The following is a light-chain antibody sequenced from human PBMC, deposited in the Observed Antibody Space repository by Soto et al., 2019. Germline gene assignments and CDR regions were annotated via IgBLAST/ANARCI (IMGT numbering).Light chain of an antibody. Sequence: QSALTQVASVSGSPGQSITISCTGASSDFGDHKSVSWYQHHPGKAPKLIIYEVNYRPSGVSSRFSGSRSGNTASLTISGLQAEDEAHYYCSSSTDTSILFGGGTQLTVL. CDR1: SSDFGDHKS. CDR2: EVN. V-gene: IGLV2-14*01. CDR3: SSSTDTSIL. J-gene: IGLJ2*01.